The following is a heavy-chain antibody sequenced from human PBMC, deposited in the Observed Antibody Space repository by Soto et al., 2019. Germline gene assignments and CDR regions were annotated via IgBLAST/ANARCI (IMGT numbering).Heavy chain of an antibody. J-gene: IGHJ6*02. CDR1: GFTFSTYH. CDR2: IHSGGSRI. D-gene: IGHD4-17*01. CDR3: ARDGSTVTTNYHYAMDV. V-gene: IGHV3-48*03. Sequence: EVQLVESGGGLVQPGGSLILSCAASGFTFSTYHMNWVRQAPGKGLEWVSYIHSGGSRIYYADSVKGRFTISRDNAKNSLYLQMNSLRAEDTAVYYCARDGSTVTTNYHYAMDVWGQGHTVTVSS.